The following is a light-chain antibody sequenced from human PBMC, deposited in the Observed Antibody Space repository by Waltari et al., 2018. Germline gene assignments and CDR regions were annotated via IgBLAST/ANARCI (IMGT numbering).Light chain of an antibody. J-gene: IGLJ2*01. CDR2: DVS. CDR3: SSYTSSSTVV. Sequence: QSALTQPASVSGSPGQSITISCTRTSSHVGGYNYVSWYQQHPGKAPKLMIYDVSKRPSGVSNRFSGSKSGNTASLTISGLQAEDEADYYCSSYTSSSTVVFGGGTKLTVL. V-gene: IGLV2-14*01. CDR1: SSHVGGYNY.